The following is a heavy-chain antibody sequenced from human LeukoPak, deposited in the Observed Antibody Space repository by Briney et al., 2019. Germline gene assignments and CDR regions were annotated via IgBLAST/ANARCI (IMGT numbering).Heavy chain of an antibody. V-gene: IGHV3-7*03. J-gene: IGHJ4*02. CDR2: IKQDGSEK. CDR3: ARDYPIAAAGTGRVY. D-gene: IGHD6-13*01. Sequence: GGSLRLSCAASGFTFSSYWMSWVRQAPGKGLEWVANIKQDGSEKYYVDSVKGRFTISRDNAKNSLYLQKNSLRAEDTAVYYCARDYPIAAAGTGRVYWGQGTLVTVSS. CDR1: GFTFSSYW.